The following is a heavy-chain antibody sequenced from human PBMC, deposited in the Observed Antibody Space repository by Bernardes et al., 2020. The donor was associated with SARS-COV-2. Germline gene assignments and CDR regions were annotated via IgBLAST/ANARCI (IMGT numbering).Heavy chain of an antibody. CDR3: ARDRTIFGRPFDY. Sequence: LSLTCTVSGGSISSSSYYWGWIRQPPGKGLEWIGSIYYSGSTYYNPSLKSRVTISVDTSKNQFSLKLSSVTAADTAVYYCARDRTIFGRPFDYWGQGTLVTVSS. D-gene: IGHD3-3*01. CDR1: GGSISSSSYY. CDR2: IYYSGST. J-gene: IGHJ4*02. V-gene: IGHV4-39*07.